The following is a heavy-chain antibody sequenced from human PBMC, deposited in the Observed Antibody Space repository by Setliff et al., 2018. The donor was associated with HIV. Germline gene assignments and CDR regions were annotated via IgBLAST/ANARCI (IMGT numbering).Heavy chain of an antibody. CDR2: IIPILGIA. J-gene: IGHJ5*02. V-gene: IGHV1-69*10. D-gene: IGHD3-10*01. Sequence: SVKGSCKASGGTFSSYAISWVRQAPGQGLGWMGGIIPILGIANYAQKFQGRVTITADKSTSTAYMELSSLRSEYTAVYYCARQNRYYYGSGSFQNWFDPWGQGTLVTVSS. CDR1: GGTFSSYA. CDR3: ARQNRYYYGSGSFQNWFDP.